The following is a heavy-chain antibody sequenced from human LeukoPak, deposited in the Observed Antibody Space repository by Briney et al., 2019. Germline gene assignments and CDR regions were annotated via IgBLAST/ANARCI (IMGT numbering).Heavy chain of an antibody. Sequence: AGGPLRLSCAASGFTFSSYAMHWVRQAPGKGLEWVAIISSDGSQKFYADSVKGRFTISRDNSKNTLYLQMDSLRAEDTAVYFCVKDVGPMVHGDYWGQGTLVTVSS. CDR3: VKDVGPMVHGDY. CDR2: ISSDGSQK. J-gene: IGHJ4*02. D-gene: IGHD1-26*01. V-gene: IGHV3-30*18. CDR1: GFTFSSYA.